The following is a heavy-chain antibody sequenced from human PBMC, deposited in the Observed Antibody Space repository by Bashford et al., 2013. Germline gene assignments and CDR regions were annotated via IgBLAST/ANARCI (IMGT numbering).Heavy chain of an antibody. CDR1: GYTFTGYY. V-gene: IGHV1-2*02. D-gene: IGHD3-9*01. Sequence: VASVKVSCKASGYTFTGYYLQWVRQAPGQGPEWMGWINPKSGGTHFAEKFQGRVTLTTDTSISTAYMVLSRLRSDDTAVYYCARLEYIDDVLTGQSEHWGQGTLVTVSS. J-gene: IGHJ4*02. CDR3: ARLEYIDDVLTGQSEH. CDR2: INPKSGGT.